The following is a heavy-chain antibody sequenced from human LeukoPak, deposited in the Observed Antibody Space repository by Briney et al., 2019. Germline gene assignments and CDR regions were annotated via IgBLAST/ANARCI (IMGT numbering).Heavy chain of an antibody. CDR1: GFTLRSYV. CDR2: ISGSGDST. CDR3: ANARLMTYYYGSGSYSGFDY. D-gene: IGHD3-10*01. V-gene: IGHV3-23*01. Sequence: GGSLRLSCAASGFTLRSYVMSWVRQAPGKGLEWVSGISGSGDSTYYADSVKGRFSIYRDNSNNTLYLQMNSLRAEDTAVYYCANARLMTYYYGSGSYSGFDYWGQGTLVTVSS. J-gene: IGHJ4*02.